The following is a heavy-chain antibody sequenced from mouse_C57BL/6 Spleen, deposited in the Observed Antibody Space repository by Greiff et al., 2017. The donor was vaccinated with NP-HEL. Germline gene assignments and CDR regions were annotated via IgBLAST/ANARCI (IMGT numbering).Heavy chain of an antibody. V-gene: IGHV10-1*01. CDR3: VRHEDYGNFDY. CDR1: GFSFNTYA. Sequence: EVKLVESGGGLVQPKGSLKLSCAASGFSFNTYAMNWVRQAPGKGLEWVARIRSKSNNYATYYADSVKDRFTISRDDSESMLYLQMNNLKTEDTAMYYCVRHEDYGNFDYWGQGTTLTVSS. J-gene: IGHJ2*01. D-gene: IGHD2-1*01. CDR2: IRSKSNNYAT.